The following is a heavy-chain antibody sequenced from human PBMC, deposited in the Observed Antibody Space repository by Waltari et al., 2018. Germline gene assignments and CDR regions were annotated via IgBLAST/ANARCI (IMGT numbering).Heavy chain of an antibody. D-gene: IGHD2-15*01. CDR3: ARDRGRGLYLDS. CDR1: GASITSSYW. V-gene: IGHV4-4*02. Sequence: QESGPGLVKPSGTLSLTCAVSGASITSSYWWRWVRQSPGKGLEWIGQVHGSGRTNYNPSFASRVIMSLDTSTNQFSLKVTSATAADTAAYYCARDRGRGLYLDSWGQGTLVTVSP. CDR2: VHGSGRT. J-gene: IGHJ4*02.